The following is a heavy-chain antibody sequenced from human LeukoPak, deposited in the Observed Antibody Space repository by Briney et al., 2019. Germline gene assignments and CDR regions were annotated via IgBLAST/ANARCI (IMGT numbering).Heavy chain of an antibody. CDR2: INPSGDST. V-gene: IGHV1-46*01. J-gene: IGHJ6*03. CDR1: GDTFTSYY. CDR3: ARNPRSDYYYYYMDV. Sequence: ASVKVSCKASGDTFTSYYMHWVRQAPGQGLEWMGIINPSGDSTSSAQTFQGRVTMTRDMSTSTVYMALSSLRSDDTAVYYCARNPRSDYYYYYMDVWGKGTTVTVSS.